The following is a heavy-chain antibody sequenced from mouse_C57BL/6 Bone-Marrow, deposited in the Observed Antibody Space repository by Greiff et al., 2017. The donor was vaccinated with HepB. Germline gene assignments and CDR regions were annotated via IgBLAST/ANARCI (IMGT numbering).Heavy chain of an antibody. V-gene: IGHV1-55*01. CDR2: IYPGSGST. D-gene: IGHD1-1*01. Sequence: QVQLQQPGAELVKPGASVKMSCKASGYTFTSYWTTWVMQRPGQGLEWIGDIYPGSGSTNYNVKFKSKATLTVDTSSSTAYMQLSSLTSEDSAVYYCARGGSSYELRDYWGQGTTLAVSS. CDR3: ARGGSSYELRDY. J-gene: IGHJ2*01. CDR1: GYTFTSYW.